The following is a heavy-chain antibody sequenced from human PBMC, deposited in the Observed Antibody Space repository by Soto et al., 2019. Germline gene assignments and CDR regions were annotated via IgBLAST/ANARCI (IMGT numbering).Heavy chain of an antibody. CDR3: ARGPGSWYCCYMDV. V-gene: IGHV1-8*01. CDR1: GYTFTSYD. CDR2: MNPNRGNT. J-gene: IGHJ6*03. Sequence: QVQMVQSGAEVKKPGASVKVSCKASGYTFTSYDINWVRQATGQGLEWMGWMNPNRGNTGYAQKFQGRVTMTMNTSISTAYMELSSLRSEDTAVYYCARGPGSWYCCYMDVGGNGTTVPVSS. D-gene: IGHD6-13*01.